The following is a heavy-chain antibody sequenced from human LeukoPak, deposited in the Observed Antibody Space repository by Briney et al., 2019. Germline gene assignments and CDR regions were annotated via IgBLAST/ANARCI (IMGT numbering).Heavy chain of an antibody. Sequence: GRSLRLSCAASGFTFDDYAMHWVRQAPGKGLEWVSGIGWNSGSIGYADSVKGRFTISRDNAKNSLYLQMNSLRAEDTALYYCAKDILMVRGVGFLDYWGQGTLVTVSS. J-gene: IGHJ4*02. D-gene: IGHD3-10*01. CDR2: IGWNSGSI. CDR1: GFTFDDYA. V-gene: IGHV3-9*01. CDR3: AKDILMVRGVGFLDY.